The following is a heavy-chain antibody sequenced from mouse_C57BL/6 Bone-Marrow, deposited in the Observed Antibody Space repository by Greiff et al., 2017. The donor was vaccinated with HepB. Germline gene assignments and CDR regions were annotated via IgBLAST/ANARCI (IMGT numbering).Heavy chain of an antibody. CDR1: GYTFTDYY. Sequence: QVQLKESGAELVRPGASVKLSCKASGYTFTDYYINWVKQRPGQGLEWIARIYPGSGNTYYNEKFKGKATLTAEKSSSTAYMQLSSLTSEDSAVYFCASPRYYYGSSPFAYWGQGTLVTVSA. V-gene: IGHV1-76*01. CDR3: ASPRYYYGSSPFAY. D-gene: IGHD1-1*01. CDR2: IYPGSGNT. J-gene: IGHJ3*01.